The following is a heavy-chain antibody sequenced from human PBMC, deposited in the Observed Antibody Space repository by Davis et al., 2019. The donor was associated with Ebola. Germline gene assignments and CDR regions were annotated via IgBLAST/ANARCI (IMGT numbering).Heavy chain of an antibody. V-gene: IGHV4-59*01. Sequence: PSETLSLTCTVSGGSISSYSWSWIRQLPGKGLEWIGYIYYSGNTNYNPSLKIRITISVDTSKNQFSLRLTSVTAADSAVYYCARGYSAAYGRFDPWGQGTLVTVSS. CDR3: ARGYSAAYGRFDP. CDR2: IYYSGNT. D-gene: IGHD1-1*01. CDR1: GGSISSYS. J-gene: IGHJ5*02.